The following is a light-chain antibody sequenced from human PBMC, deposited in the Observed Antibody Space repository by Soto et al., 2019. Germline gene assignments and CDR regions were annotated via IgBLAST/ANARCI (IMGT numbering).Light chain of an antibody. V-gene: IGLV1-40*01. J-gene: IGLJ1*01. CDR3: QSYDNSLSGSGV. Sequence: QSVLAQPPSVSGAPGQRVTISCTGSSSNIGAGYDVHWYQHVPGTAPRLLIFGNSNRPSGVPDRFSGSKSGPSACLAITGLQAEDEADYYCQSYDNSLSGSGVFGTGTKVTVL. CDR1: SSNIGAGYD. CDR2: GNS.